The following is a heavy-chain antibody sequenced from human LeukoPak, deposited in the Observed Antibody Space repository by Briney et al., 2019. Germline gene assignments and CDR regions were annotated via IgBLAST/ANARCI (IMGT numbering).Heavy chain of an antibody. V-gene: IGHV3-21*04. J-gene: IGHJ4*02. CDR3: ARDQYGLGYGSLFDY. CDR2: ISSSSSYI. CDR1: GFTFSSYS. Sequence: GGCLRVSCAASGFTFSSYSMNWGRQGPGKGVEWVSSISSSSSYIYYADSVKGRFTISRDNAKKSLYLEMNSLRAEDTAVYYCARDQYGLGYGSLFDYWGQGTLVTASS. D-gene: IGHD3-10*01.